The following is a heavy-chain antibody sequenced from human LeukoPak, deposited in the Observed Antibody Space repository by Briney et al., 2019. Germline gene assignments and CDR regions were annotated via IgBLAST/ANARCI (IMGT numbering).Heavy chain of an antibody. V-gene: IGHV1-18*01. D-gene: IGHD3-22*01. J-gene: IGHJ4*02. CDR1: GYTFTSYG. Sequence: ASVKVPCKASGYTFTSYGISWVRQAPGQGLEWMGWISAYNGNTNYAQKLQGRVTMTTDTSTSTAYVELRSLRSDDTAVYYCARVDSSGYYSLDYWGQGTLVTVSS. CDR3: ARVDSSGYYSLDY. CDR2: ISAYNGNT.